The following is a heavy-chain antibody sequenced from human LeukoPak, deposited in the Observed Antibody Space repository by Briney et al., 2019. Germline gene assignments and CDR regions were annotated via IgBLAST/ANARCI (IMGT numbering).Heavy chain of an antibody. V-gene: IGHV4-34*01. CDR2: IYYSGST. D-gene: IGHD1-26*01. J-gene: IGHJ4*02. CDR1: GGSFSHYY. Sequence: PSETLSLTCAVYGGSFSHYYWTWIRQPPGKGLEWIGSIYYSGSTYYNPSLKSRVTISVDTSKNQFSLKLSSVTAADTAVYYCATRSGSYYPFDYWGQGTLVTVSS. CDR3: ATRSGSYYPFDY.